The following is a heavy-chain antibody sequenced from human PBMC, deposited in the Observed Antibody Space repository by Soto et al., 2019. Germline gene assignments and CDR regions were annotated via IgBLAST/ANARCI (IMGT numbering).Heavy chain of an antibody. CDR2: INHSGST. Sequence: QVQLQQWGAGLLKPSETLSLTCAVYGGSFSGYYWSWIRQPPGKGLEWIGEINHSGSTNYNPSLKSRVTIAVDTSKNQFSLKLSSVTAADTAVYYCARGSHTYYYGSGSYYPPYYYGMDVWGQGTTVTVSS. D-gene: IGHD3-10*01. V-gene: IGHV4-34*01. CDR1: GGSFSGYY. J-gene: IGHJ6*02. CDR3: ARGSHTYYYGSGSYYPPYYYGMDV.